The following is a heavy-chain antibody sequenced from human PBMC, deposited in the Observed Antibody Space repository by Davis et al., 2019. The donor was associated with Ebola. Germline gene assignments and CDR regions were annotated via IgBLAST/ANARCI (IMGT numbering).Heavy chain of an antibody. V-gene: IGHV7-4-1*02. CDR1: GYTFTSYA. Sequence: ASVKVSCKASGYTFTSYAMNWVRQAPGQGLEWMGWINTNTGNPTYAQGFTGRFVFSLDTSVSTAYLQISSLKAEDTAVYYCAREGYDILTGYYLVDYWGQGTLVTVSS. CDR3: AREGYDILTGYYLVDY. D-gene: IGHD3-9*01. J-gene: IGHJ4*02. CDR2: INTNTGNP.